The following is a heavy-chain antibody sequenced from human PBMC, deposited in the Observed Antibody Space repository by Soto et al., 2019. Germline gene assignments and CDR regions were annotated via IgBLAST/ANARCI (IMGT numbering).Heavy chain of an antibody. CDR3: ARGHFGMDV. CDR2: INQDGSAR. CDR1: GFTLSSHW. V-gene: IGHV3-7*01. Sequence: GSLRLSCAGSGFTLSSHWMTWVRQAPEKGLEWVANINQDGSARHYVDSVKGRFTISRDNAKNSLYLELNSLRPDDTAVYYCARGHFGMDVWGQGTTVTVSS. J-gene: IGHJ6*02.